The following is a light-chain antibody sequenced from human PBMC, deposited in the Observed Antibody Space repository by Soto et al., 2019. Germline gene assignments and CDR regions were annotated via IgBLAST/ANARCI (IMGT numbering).Light chain of an antibody. J-gene: IGLJ1*01. CDR3: CSYAGSSTPYV. Sequence: QSALAQPASVSGSRGQSITISCTGTSSDVGSYNLVSWYQQHPGKAPKLMIYEGSKRPSGVSSRFSGSKSGNTASLTISGLQAEDEADYYCCSYAGSSTPYVFGTGTKVTVL. CDR2: EGS. CDR1: SSDVGSYNL. V-gene: IGLV2-23*01.